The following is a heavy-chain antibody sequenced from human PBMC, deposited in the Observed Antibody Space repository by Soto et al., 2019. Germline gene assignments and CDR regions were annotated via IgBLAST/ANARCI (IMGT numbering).Heavy chain of an antibody. CDR3: AGTLDYYESSGYYHFDY. J-gene: IGHJ4*02. CDR1: GDSISSYN. D-gene: IGHD3-22*01. Sequence: SNTLSLTCTVSGDSISSYNWNWIRQPAGKGLEWIGRIYTSGSTKYNPSLKSRVTMSVDTSKNQFSLKLSSVTAADTAVYYCAGTLDYYESSGYYHFDYWRQGTLVTAS. CDR2: IYTSGST. V-gene: IGHV4-4*07.